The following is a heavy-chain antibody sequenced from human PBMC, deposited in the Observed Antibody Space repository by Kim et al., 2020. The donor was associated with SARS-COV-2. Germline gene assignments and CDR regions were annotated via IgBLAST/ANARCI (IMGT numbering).Heavy chain of an antibody. CDR3: ARDPGVSTIFGVVIRNPNYYGIDV. CDR1: GYTFTSYA. V-gene: IGHV7-4-1*02. CDR2: INTNTGNP. D-gene: IGHD3-3*01. J-gene: IGHJ6*02. Sequence: ASVKVSCKASGYTFTSYAMNWVRQAPGQGLEWMGWINTNTGNPTYAQGFKGRFVFSLDTSVSTAYLQISSLKAEDTAVYYCARDPGVSTIFGVVIRNPNYYGIDVWGQGTTVTVSS.